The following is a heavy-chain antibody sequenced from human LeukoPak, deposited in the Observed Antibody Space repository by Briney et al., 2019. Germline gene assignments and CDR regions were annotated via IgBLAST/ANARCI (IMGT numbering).Heavy chain of an antibody. V-gene: IGHV3-20*04. CDR2: INWNGGST. Sequence: GGSLRLSCAASGFTFDDYGMSWVRQAPGKGLEWVSGINWNGGSTGYADSMKGRFTISRDNAKSSLYLQMNSLRAEDTAVYYCARVMAGYSYMDVWGKGTTVTVSS. CDR1: GFTFDDYG. J-gene: IGHJ6*03. CDR3: ARVMAGYSYMDV. D-gene: IGHD3-10*01.